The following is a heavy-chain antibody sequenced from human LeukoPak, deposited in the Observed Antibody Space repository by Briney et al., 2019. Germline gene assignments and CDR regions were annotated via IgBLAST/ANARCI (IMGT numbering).Heavy chain of an antibody. CDR3: ASGSHYDLSPQLHY. D-gene: IGHD3-3*01. Sequence: PGGPLRLSCEASGITFSSYAMHWVRQAPGKGLEWVAVMWSDGSNKYYVDSVKGRFTTSRDNSENTVFLQMNSLRAEDTGVYYCASGSHYDLSPQLHYWGQGTLVTVSS. CDR2: MWSDGSNK. J-gene: IGHJ4*02. CDR1: GITFSSYA. V-gene: IGHV3-33*01.